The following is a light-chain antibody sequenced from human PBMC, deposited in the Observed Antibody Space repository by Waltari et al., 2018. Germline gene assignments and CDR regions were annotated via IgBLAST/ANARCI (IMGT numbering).Light chain of an antibody. CDR3: QQYRHWPLA. CDR1: QTIVDN. J-gene: IGKJ4*01. Sequence: ETVMTQSPATLSVSPGERVTLSCRASQTIVDNLAWYQQRPGQPPRLLINAASTRATGVPARFSGGGSGTEFTLTISSLQSEDFAVYYCQQYRHWPLAFGGGTKVEI. CDR2: AAS. V-gene: IGKV3-15*01.